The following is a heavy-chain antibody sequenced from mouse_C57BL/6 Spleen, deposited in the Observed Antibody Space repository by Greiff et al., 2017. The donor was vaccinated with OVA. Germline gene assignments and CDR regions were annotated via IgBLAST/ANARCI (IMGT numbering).Heavy chain of an antibody. CDR1: GFTFSDYY. CDR3: ARGGYGSSFSFAY. D-gene: IGHD1-1*01. J-gene: IGHJ3*01. CDR2: INYDGSST. Sequence: EVQRVESEGGLVQPGSSMKLSCTASGFTFSDYYMAWVRQVPEKGLEWVANINYDGSSTYYLDSLKSRFIISRDNAKNILYLQMSSLKSEDTATYYCARGGYGSSFSFAYWGQGTLVTVSA. V-gene: IGHV5-16*01.